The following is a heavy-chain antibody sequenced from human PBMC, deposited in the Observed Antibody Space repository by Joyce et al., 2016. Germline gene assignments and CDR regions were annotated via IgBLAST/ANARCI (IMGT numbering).Heavy chain of an antibody. D-gene: IGHD2-2*01. CDR1: GGTFNTFS. Sequence: QVQVVQSGTEVKNPGSSVKVSCTTSGGTFNTFSLNWVRQAPGQGLEWLGTIMPVFGTTIYAQKFQGRVTIIADDSTSTGHMEIISLTSDDTARYYCALRAKTFRVVRPQVEALHVWAQGTTVIVSS. CDR3: ALRAKTFRVVRPQVEALHV. V-gene: IGHV1-69*18. J-gene: IGHJ6*01. CDR2: IMPVFGTT.